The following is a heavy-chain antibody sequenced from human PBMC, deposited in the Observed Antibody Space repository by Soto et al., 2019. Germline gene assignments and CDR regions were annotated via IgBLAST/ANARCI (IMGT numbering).Heavy chain of an antibody. V-gene: IGHV1-46*01. J-gene: IGHJ3*01. CDR2: INPSGGSP. Sequence: ASVKVSCKASGYTFTRHYIYWVRQAPGEGLQWMGFINPSGGSPVYPQKFQGTVTMTSDTSTTTVYMELSSLRSEDTAIYYCARDPIANAFDVWGRGTMVTVSS. CDR1: GYTFTRHY. CDR3: ARDPIANAFDV. D-gene: IGHD2-21*01.